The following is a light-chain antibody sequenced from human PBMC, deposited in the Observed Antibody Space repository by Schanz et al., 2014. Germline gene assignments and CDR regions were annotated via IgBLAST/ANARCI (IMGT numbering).Light chain of an antibody. CDR1: QSVSRY. Sequence: EIVLTQSPATLSLSPGERATLSCRASQSVSRYLAWYQQKPGQAPRLLIYGASTRATGIPARFSGSGSGTEFTLTISSLQSEDFAVYYCQQYNKWPPITFGQGTRLDIK. CDR2: GAS. V-gene: IGKV3-15*01. CDR3: QQYNKWPPIT. J-gene: IGKJ5*01.